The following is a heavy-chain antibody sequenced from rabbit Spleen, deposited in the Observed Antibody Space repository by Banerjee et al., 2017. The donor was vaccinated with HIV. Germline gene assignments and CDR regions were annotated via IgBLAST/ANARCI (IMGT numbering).Heavy chain of an antibody. D-gene: IGHD8-1*01. J-gene: IGHJ4*01. CDR3: AKGYAGGSGFDL. Sequence: HLKESGGGLVQPGGSLKLSCKASGFILSSYYMNWVRQAPGKGLEWIGYIDPVFGITYYANWVNGRFSISSHNAQNTLYLQLNSLTAADTATYFCAKGYAGGSGFDLWGPGTLVTVS. CDR2: IDPVFGIT. V-gene: IGHV1S7*01. CDR1: GFILSSYY.